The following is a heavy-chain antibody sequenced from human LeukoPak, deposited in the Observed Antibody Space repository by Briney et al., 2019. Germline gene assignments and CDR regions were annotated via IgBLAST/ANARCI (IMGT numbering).Heavy chain of an antibody. J-gene: IGHJ4*02. Sequence: GGCLRLSRAASGFTFSSYAMSWVRQAPGKGLEWVSGISGSGGSTYYADSVKGRFTISRDESKNTLYLQMNSLRAEDTAVYYCAKCSGGYSGYDDYWGQGTLVTVSS. CDR2: ISGSGGST. CDR1: GFTFSSYA. V-gene: IGHV3-23*01. CDR3: AKCSGGYSGYDDY. D-gene: IGHD5-12*01.